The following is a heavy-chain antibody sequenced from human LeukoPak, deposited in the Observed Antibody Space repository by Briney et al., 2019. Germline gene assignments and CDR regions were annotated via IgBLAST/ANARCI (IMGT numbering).Heavy chain of an antibody. CDR2: ISYDGSNK. CDR1: GFTFSSYG. J-gene: IGHJ6*03. CDR3: AKASREKQLVSSNYYMDV. V-gene: IGHV3-30*18. D-gene: IGHD6-6*01. Sequence: PGGSLRLSCAASGFTFSSYGMYWVRQAPGKGLEWVAVISYDGSNKYYADSVKGRFTISRDNSQNTIYVQMNSLRAEDTAVYYCAKASREKQLVSSNYYMDVWGKGTTVTVSS.